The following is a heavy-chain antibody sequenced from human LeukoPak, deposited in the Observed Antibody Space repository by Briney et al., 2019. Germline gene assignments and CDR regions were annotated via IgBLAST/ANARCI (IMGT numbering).Heavy chain of an antibody. CDR2: ISPTSGGT. D-gene: IGHD3-22*01. CDR1: GYTFTGYF. J-gene: IGHJ3*02. CDR3: ATGFMVYDGSGYYDDAFDI. V-gene: IGHV1-2*02. Sequence: ASVKVSCKASGYTFTGYFMHWVRQAPGQGLEWMGWISPTSGGTNYAQKFQGRVTMTRDTSISTAYMELRRLRSDDTAVYYCATGFMVYDGSGYYDDAFDIWGQGTMVTVSS.